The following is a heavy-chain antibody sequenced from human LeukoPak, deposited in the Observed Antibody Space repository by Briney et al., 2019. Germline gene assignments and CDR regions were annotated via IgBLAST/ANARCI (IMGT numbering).Heavy chain of an antibody. D-gene: IGHD6-13*01. CDR3: ASLVAAAGTSSLLDY. CDR1: GGSFSGYY. Sequence: PSETLSLTCAVYGGSFSGYYWSWIRQPPGKGLEWIGEINHSGSTNYNPSLKSRVTISVDTSKNQFPLKLSSVTAADTAVYYCASLVAAAGTSSLLDYWGQGTLVTVSS. V-gene: IGHV4-34*01. J-gene: IGHJ4*02. CDR2: INHSGST.